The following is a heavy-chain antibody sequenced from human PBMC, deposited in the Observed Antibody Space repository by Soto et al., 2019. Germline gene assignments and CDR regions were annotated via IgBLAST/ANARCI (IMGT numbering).Heavy chain of an antibody. J-gene: IGHJ6*02. CDR1: GYTVTSYA. V-gene: IGHV1-3*01. Sequence: GASVKVSCKASGYTVTSYAIHWVRQAPGQRLEWMGWINAGNGNTKYSQKFQGRVTITRDTSASTAYMELSSLRSEDTAVYYCASYGLGAARRGYYYYGMDVWGQGTTVTVSS. CDR2: INAGNGNT. CDR3: ASYGLGAARRGYYYYGMDV. D-gene: IGHD6-6*01.